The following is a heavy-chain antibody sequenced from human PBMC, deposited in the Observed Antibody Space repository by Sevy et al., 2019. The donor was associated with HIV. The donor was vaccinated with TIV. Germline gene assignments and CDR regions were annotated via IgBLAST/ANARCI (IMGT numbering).Heavy chain of an antibody. CDR2: INHSGST. CDR3: ARGYYDSDTFNWFDP. CDR1: GGSFSGYY. J-gene: IGHJ5*02. D-gene: IGHD3-22*01. V-gene: IGHV4-34*01. Sequence: SETLSLTCAVYGGSFSGYYWSWIRQPPGKGLEWIGEINHSGSTNYNPSLKSRVTISVVTSKNQFSLKLSSVTAADTAVYYCARGYYDSDTFNWFDPWGQGTLVTVSS.